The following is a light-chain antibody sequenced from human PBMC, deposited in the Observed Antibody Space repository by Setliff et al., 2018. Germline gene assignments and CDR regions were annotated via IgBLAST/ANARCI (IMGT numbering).Light chain of an antibody. Sequence: DIVMTQSPDSLAVSLGERATINCKSSQSVLYSSNNKNYLTWYQQKPGQPPKLLIYWASTRESGVPDRFSGSGSGTDFTLNISSLQAEDVAVYYCQQFYGTPPTFGQGTK. CDR1: QSVLYSSNNKNY. V-gene: IGKV4-1*01. J-gene: IGKJ2*01. CDR2: WAS. CDR3: QQFYGTPPT.